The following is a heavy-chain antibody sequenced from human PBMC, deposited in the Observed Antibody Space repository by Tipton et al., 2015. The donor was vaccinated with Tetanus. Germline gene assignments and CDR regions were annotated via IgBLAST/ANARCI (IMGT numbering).Heavy chain of an antibody. V-gene: IGHV3-49*03. Sequence: SLRLSCTASGFTFGEYAMSWFRQAPGRGLEWVSFIRSKAYGGTPEYAASVKGRFTTSRDDSKNIAYLQMNSLKTEDTAVYHCTRGRRWLQRRSYYFDYWGQGTLVTVSS. CDR2: IRSKAYGGTP. CDR3: TRGRRWLQRRSYYFDY. J-gene: IGHJ4*02. D-gene: IGHD5-24*01. CDR1: GFTFGEYA.